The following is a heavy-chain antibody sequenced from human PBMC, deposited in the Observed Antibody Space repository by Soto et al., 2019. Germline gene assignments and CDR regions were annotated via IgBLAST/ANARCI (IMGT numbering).Heavy chain of an antibody. V-gene: IGHV3-23*01. Sequence: DVQLLESGGGLVQPGGSLRLSCTASGFTFRSYAMSWVRQAPGKGLEWVSGISGSGISTHYADSVKGRFTISRENAKNTVYLQMNSLRAEDTAVYYCTRGRENYRDFDYWGHGILVTVSS. CDR3: TRGRENYRDFDY. D-gene: IGHD4-4*01. CDR2: ISGSGIST. CDR1: GFTFRSYA. J-gene: IGHJ4*01.